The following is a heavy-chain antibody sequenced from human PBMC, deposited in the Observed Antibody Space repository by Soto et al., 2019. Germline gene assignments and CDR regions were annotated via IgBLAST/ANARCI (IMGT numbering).Heavy chain of an antibody. V-gene: IGHV3-23*01. Sequence: GGSLRLSCAASGFTFSSYAMSWVRQAPGKGLEWVSAISGSGGSTYYADSVKGRFTISRDNSKNTLYLQMNSLRAEDTAVYYCAKDSRYFDWAYDAFDIWGQGTMVTVSS. CDR3: AKDSRYFDWAYDAFDI. CDR2: ISGSGGST. D-gene: IGHD3-9*01. CDR1: GFTFSSYA. J-gene: IGHJ3*02.